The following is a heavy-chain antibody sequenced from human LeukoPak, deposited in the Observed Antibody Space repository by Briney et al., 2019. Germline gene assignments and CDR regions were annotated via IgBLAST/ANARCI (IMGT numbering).Heavy chain of an antibody. CDR1: GFTFSSYG. CDR2: IRYDGSNK. V-gene: IGHV3-30*02. Sequence: GGSLRLSCAASGFTFSSYGMHWVRQAPGKGLEWVAFIRYDGSNKYYADSVKGRFTISRDNSKNTLYLQMNSLRAEDTAVYYCARAKTLVVVAARGYWGQGTLVTVSS. D-gene: IGHD2-15*01. CDR3: ARAKTLVVVAARGY. J-gene: IGHJ4*02.